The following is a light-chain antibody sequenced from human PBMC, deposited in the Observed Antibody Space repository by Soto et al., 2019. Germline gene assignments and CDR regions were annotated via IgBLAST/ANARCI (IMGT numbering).Light chain of an antibody. CDR2: KVS. CDR1: QSLVSSDGNTY. Sequence: DVVMTQSPLSLPVTPGQPASISCRSSQSLVSSDGNTYLNWFHQRPGQSPRRLIYKVSNRDSGVPDRFSGSGSGTDFTLKISRVEAEDVGVYYCMQGSHWPPWTFGQGTKVEIK. V-gene: IGKV2-30*01. CDR3: MQGSHWPPWT. J-gene: IGKJ1*01.